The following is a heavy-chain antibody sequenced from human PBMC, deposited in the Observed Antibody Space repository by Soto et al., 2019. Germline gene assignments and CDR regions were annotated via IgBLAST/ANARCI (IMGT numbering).Heavy chain of an antibody. CDR2: IYYSGST. V-gene: IGHV4-31*03. CDR1: GGSISSGGYY. CDR3: AGLKVISYYDFCSDYYNGAFHI. J-gene: IGHJ3*02. Sequence: SETLSLTCTVSGGSISSGGYYWSWIRQHPGKGLEWIGYIYYSGSTYYNPSLKSRVTISVDTSKNQFSLKLSSVTAADTAVYYCAGLKVISYYDFCSDYYNGAFHISAQAPMVT. D-gene: IGHD3-3*01.